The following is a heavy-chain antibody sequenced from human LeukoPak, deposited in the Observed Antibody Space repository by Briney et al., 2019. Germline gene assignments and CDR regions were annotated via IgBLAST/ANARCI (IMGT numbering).Heavy chain of an antibody. V-gene: IGHV3-30*02. D-gene: IGHD3-9*01. Sequence: GGSLRLSCAASGFTFSDYYMSWIRQAPGKGLEWVAFIRSGGVEKFHADSVKGRFTISRDNSKNTLYLQMNSLRPEDSAVYYCAKDTDWAFESWGQGALVTVSS. CDR1: GFTFSDYY. CDR3: AKDTDWAFES. J-gene: IGHJ4*02. CDR2: IRSGGVEK.